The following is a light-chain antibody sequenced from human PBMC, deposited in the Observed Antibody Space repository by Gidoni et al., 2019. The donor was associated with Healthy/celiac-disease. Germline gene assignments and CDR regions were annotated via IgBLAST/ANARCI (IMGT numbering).Light chain of an antibody. Sequence: DIVMTQSPDSLDVSLGERATINCKSSQSVLYSSNNKNYLAWYQQKPGQPPKLLIYWASTRESGVPDRFSGSGSGTDFTLTISSLQAEDVAVYYCQQYYSTPRTFXQXTKLEIK. CDR3: QQYYSTPRT. CDR1: QSVLYSSNNKNY. CDR2: WAS. V-gene: IGKV4-1*01. J-gene: IGKJ2*01.